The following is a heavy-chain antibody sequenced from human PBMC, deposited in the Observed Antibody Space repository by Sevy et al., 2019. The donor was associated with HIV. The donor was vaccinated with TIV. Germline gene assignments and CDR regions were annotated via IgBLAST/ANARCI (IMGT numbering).Heavy chain of an antibody. J-gene: IGHJ6*02. CDR2: IYTTGST. D-gene: IGHD2-15*01. CDR3: ARGHGDYCSAVSCYPDDGMDV. Sequence: SETLSLTCTVSGDSISSYYWSWIRQPAGKGLEWIGRIYTTGSTNYNPSLNSRVTMSVDTSKNQLSLKLTSVTAADTAVYYCARGHGDYCSAVSCYPDDGMDVWGQGTTVTVSS. CDR1: GDSISSYY. V-gene: IGHV4-4*07.